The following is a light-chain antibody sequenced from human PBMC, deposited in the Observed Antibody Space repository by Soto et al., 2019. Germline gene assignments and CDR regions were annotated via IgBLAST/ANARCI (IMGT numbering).Light chain of an antibody. Sequence: QSALTQPASVSGSPGQSITISCTGTSSDVGGGYNYVSWYQQHPGKAPKLMIYDVSNRPSGVSNRFSGSKSGNTASLTISWLQAEDEAEYYCSSYTSSSTYVFGTGTKLTVL. CDR2: DVS. V-gene: IGLV2-14*01. J-gene: IGLJ1*01. CDR3: SSYTSSSTYV. CDR1: SSDVGGGYNY.